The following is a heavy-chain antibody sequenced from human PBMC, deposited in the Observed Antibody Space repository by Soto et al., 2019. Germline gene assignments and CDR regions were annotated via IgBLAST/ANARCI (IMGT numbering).Heavy chain of an antibody. CDR1: GYSFRNHW. Sequence: PGESLKISCVGYGYSFRNHWIGWVRQMPGKGLEWMGLIYPGDSGTRYSPSFQGQVTISADRSITTAYLQWTRLKASDTAMYYCARRRAAAAIDAFDIWGQGTLVTVSS. CDR3: ARRRAAAAIDAFDI. CDR2: IYPGDSGT. J-gene: IGHJ3*02. V-gene: IGHV5-51*01. D-gene: IGHD6-13*01.